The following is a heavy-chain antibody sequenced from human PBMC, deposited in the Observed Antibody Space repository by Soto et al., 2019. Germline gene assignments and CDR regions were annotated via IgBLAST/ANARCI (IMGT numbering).Heavy chain of an antibody. Sequence: GGSLRLSCTASGFTFGDYAMSWVRQAPGKGLEWVGFIRSKAYGGTTEYAASVKGRFTISRDDSKSIAYLQMNSLKTEDTAVYYCTRGRLRLGELSLRSGLDAFEIWGQGTMFAASS. CDR2: IRSKAYGGTT. CDR3: TRGRLRLGELSLRSGLDAFEI. V-gene: IGHV3-49*04. D-gene: IGHD3-16*01. CDR1: GFTFGDYA. J-gene: IGHJ3*02.